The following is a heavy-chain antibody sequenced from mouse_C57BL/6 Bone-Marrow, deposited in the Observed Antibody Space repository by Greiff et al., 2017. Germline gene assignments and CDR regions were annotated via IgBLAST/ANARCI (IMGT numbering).Heavy chain of an antibody. CDR1: GYTFTDYY. CDR2: IYPGSGNT. J-gene: IGHJ4*01. Sequence: QVQLQQSGAELVRPGASVKLSCKASGYTFTDYYINWVKQRPGQGLEWIARIYPGSGNTYYNEKFKGKATLTAEKSSITAYMQLSSLTSEDSAVYFCARRKNRLLHAMDYWGQGTSVTVSS. V-gene: IGHV1-76*01. D-gene: IGHD1-1*01. CDR3: ARRKNRLLHAMDY.